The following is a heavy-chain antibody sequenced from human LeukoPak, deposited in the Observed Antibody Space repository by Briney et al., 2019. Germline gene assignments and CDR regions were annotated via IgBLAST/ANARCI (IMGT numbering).Heavy chain of an antibody. CDR3: STSVWGTELDS. CDR1: GYTFSRQY. Sequence: ASVKVSCKACGYTFSRQYMHFVRQAPGQELEWMGIINPTSGNTNYAQKFQGRVTMTRDTSTITIYMDLSSLRSDDTAVYYCSTSVWGTELDSWGQGALVTVSS. J-gene: IGHJ4*02. CDR2: INPTSGNT. V-gene: IGHV1-46*01. D-gene: IGHD1-1*01.